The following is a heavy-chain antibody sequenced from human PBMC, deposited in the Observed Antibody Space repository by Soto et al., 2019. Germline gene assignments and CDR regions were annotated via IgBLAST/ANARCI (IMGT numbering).Heavy chain of an antibody. Sequence: QVQLQESGPGLVKPSQTLSFTCTVSGGSISSGGYYWSWIRQHPGKGLEWIGYIYYSGSTYYNPSLKSRVTISVDTSKNQYSLKLSSVTAADTAVYYCARAGYCSGGSCYSVLWYFDLWGRGTLVTVSS. D-gene: IGHD2-15*01. J-gene: IGHJ2*01. CDR2: IYYSGST. CDR3: ARAGYCSGGSCYSVLWYFDL. V-gene: IGHV4-31*03. CDR1: GGSISSGGYY.